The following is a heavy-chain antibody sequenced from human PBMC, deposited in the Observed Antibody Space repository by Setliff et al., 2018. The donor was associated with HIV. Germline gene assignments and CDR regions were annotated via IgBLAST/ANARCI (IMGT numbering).Heavy chain of an antibody. CDR3: ASGEYSYGYRFDY. CDR1: GGSISSYY. D-gene: IGHD5-18*01. Sequence: SETLSLTCTVSGGSISSYYWSWIRQPPGKGLEWIGYIYYSGSTNYDPSLKSRVTISVDTSKNHFSLKLSSVTAADTAVYYCASGEYSYGYRFDYWGQGTLVTVSS. V-gene: IGHV4-59*01. CDR2: IYYSGST. J-gene: IGHJ4*02.